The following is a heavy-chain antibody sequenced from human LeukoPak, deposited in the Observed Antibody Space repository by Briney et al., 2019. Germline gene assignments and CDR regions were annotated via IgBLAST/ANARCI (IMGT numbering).Heavy chain of an antibody. CDR3: ARGKSSSWYPWLDY. V-gene: IGHV4-31*03. D-gene: IGHD6-13*01. CDR2: IYYSGST. Sequence: PSQTLSLTCTVSGGSFSSGGYYWSWIRQHPGKGLEWIGYIYYSGSTYYNPSLKSRVTISVDTSKNQFSLKLSSVTAADTAVYYCARGKSSSWYPWLDYWGQGTLVTVSS. J-gene: IGHJ4*02. CDR1: GGSFSSGGYY.